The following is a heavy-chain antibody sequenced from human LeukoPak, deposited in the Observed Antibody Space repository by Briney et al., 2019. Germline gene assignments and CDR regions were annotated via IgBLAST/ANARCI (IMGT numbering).Heavy chain of an antibody. CDR1: GGSFSGYY. V-gene: IGHV4-34*01. D-gene: IGHD2-2*01. Sequence: SETLSLTCAVYGGSFSGYYWSWIRQPPGKGLEWIGEINHSGSTNYNPSLKSRVTISVDTSKNQFSLKLSSVTAADTAVYYCVYQLLSGTFDYWGQGILVTVSS. CDR3: VYQLLSGTFDY. J-gene: IGHJ4*02. CDR2: INHSGST.